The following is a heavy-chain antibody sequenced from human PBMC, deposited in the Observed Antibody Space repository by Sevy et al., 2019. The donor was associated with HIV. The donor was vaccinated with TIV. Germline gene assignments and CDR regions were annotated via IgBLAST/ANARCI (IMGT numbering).Heavy chain of an antibody. J-gene: IGHJ3*02. CDR2: IYGSGGVT. V-gene: IGHV3-23*01. CDR3: AGGRYDSSGSFDALDI. CDR1: GFTFTSYA. D-gene: IGHD3-22*01. Sequence: GGSLRLSCKPSGFTFTSYAMNWVRQAPGKGLEWISTIYGSGGVTYYADSVKGRFTISRDKSKNTLYLQMNSLRTEETALYYWAGGRYDSSGSFDALDIWGQGTMVTVSS.